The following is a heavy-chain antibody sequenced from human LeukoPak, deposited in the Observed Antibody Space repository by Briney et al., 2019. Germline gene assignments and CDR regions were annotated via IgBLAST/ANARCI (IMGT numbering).Heavy chain of an antibody. CDR3: ARGTAAAGTFWFDP. V-gene: IGHV4-59*01. J-gene: IGHJ5*02. CDR1: GGSISSYY. D-gene: IGHD6-13*01. Sequence: SETLSLTCTVSGGSISSYYWSWIRQPPGKGLEWIGYIYYSGSTNYNPSLKSRVTISVDTSKNQFSLKLSSVIAADTAVYYCARGTAAAGTFWFDPWGQGTLVTVSS. CDR2: IYYSGST.